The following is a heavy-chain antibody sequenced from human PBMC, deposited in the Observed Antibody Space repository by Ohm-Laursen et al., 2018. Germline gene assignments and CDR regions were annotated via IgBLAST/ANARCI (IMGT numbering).Heavy chain of an antibody. J-gene: IGHJ4*02. CDR2: IWYDGSNK. D-gene: IGHD3-22*01. CDR1: GFTFSSYG. V-gene: IGHV3-33*01. CDR3: ARAYYYDSSGYYPFDY. Sequence: SLRLSCAASGFTFSSYGMHWVRQAPGKGLEWVAVIWYDGSNKYYADSVKGRFTISRDNSKNTLYLQMNSLRAEDTAVYYCARAYYYDSSGYYPFDYWGQGILVTVSS.